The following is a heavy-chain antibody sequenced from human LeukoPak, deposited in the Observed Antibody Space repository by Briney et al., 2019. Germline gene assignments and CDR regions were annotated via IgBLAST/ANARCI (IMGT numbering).Heavy chain of an antibody. CDR3: ARWDSSVGPYYFDY. CDR2: ISGSGGST. D-gene: IGHD3-22*01. Sequence: GGSLRLSCAASGFTFSSYGMSWVRQAPGKGLEWVSAISGSGGSTYYADSVKGRFTISRDNAKNSLYLQMNSLRAEDTAVYYCARWDSSVGPYYFDYWGQGTLVTVSS. V-gene: IGHV3-23*01. CDR1: GFTFSSYG. J-gene: IGHJ4*02.